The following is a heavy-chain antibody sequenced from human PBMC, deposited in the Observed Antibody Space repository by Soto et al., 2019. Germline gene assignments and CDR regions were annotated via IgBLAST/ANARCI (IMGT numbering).Heavy chain of an antibody. J-gene: IGHJ1*01. CDR1: DASIRSNYYY. D-gene: IGHD2-21*02. V-gene: IGHV4-30-4*02. Sequence: PSETLSLTCTVPDASIRSNYYYWIWIRQPPGKGLEGIGHIYYSGSTYYNPSLKSRVTISVDTSKSQFSLKLSSVTAADTAVYYCARQVQYCGGDCYVFQHWGQGTLVTVS. CDR2: IYYSGST. CDR3: ARQVQYCGGDCYVFQH.